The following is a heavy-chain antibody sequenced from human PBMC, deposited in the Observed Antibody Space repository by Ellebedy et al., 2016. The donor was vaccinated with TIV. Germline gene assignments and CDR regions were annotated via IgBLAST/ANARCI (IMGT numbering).Heavy chain of an antibody. D-gene: IGHD2-21*02. V-gene: IGHV3-23*01. J-gene: IGHJ6*03. CDR1: GFTCSSYA. CDR3: ARAPTAIFAHFYYYYYYMDV. Sequence: GESLKISXAASGFTCSSYAMSWVRQAPGRRLEWISAVSGSGGSTHYVDSVRGRFTISRDNSKNTLYLQMTSLRAEDTAVYYCARAPTAIFAHFYYYYYYMDVWGKGTTVTVSS. CDR2: VSGSGGST.